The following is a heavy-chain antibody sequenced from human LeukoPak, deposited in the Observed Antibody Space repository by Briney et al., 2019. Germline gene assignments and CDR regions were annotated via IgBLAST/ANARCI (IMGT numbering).Heavy chain of an antibody. J-gene: IGHJ4*02. CDR3: AKGNGSGYYYFNFDY. D-gene: IGHD3-22*01. V-gene: IGHV3-23*01. CDR2: ISGTGDST. CDR1: GFTFSNYA. Sequence: GGSLRLSCAASGFTFSNYAMTWVRQAPGKGLEWVSGISGTGDSTYYADSVKGRFTISRDNSKNTLYLQMNGLRAEDTALYYCAKGNGSGYYYFNFDYWGQGTLVTVSS.